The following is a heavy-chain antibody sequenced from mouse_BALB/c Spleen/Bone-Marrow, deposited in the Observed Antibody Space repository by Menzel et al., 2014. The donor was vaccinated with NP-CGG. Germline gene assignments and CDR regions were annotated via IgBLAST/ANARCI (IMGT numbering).Heavy chain of an antibody. CDR3: ASFYGRFAY. V-gene: IGHV1-9*01. Sequence: VKLMESGAELMKPGASVKISCKATGYTFSSYWIEWVKQRPGHGLEWIGEILPGSGSTNYNEKFKGKATFTADTSSNTAYMQLSSLTSEDSAVYYCASFYGRFAYWGQGTLVTVSA. J-gene: IGHJ3*01. CDR1: GYTFSSYW. D-gene: IGHD1-1*02. CDR2: ILPGSGST.